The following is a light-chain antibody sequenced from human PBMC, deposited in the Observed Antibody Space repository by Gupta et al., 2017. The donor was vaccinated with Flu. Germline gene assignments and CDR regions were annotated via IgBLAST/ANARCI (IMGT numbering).Light chain of an antibody. Sequence: PSSLSASVGDRVTITCRASQSISSYLDWYQQKPGKAPKLLIYAASSLQSGVPSRFSGSGSGTDFTLTISSLQPEDFATYYCQQTDSTLYTFGPGTKVDIK. CDR3: QQTDSTLYT. J-gene: IGKJ2*01. CDR1: QSISSY. V-gene: IGKV1-39*01. CDR2: AAS.